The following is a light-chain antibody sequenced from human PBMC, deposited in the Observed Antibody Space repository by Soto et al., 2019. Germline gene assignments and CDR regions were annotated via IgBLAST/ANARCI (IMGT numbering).Light chain of an antibody. J-gene: IGKJ5*01. V-gene: IGKV3-20*01. CDR3: QQYGGSPIT. Sequence: EVVLTQSPGTLSLSPGVRATLWCRASQSVSRRLAWYQQRPGQSPRLLISGASMRASGVPVRFIGSGSGTDFTLTITRLEPEDFAVYYCQQYGGSPITFGLGTRLEIK. CDR1: QSVSRR. CDR2: GAS.